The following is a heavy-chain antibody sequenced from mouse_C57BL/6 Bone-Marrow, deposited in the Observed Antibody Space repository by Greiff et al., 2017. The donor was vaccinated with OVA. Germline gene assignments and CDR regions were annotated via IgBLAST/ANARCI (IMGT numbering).Heavy chain of an antibody. V-gene: IGHV1-19*01. Sequence: EVQLQQSGPVLVKPGASVKMSCKASGYTFTDYYMNWVKQSHGKSLEWIGVINPYNGGTSYNQKFKGKATLTVDKSSSTAYMELNSLTSEDSAVYYCARPLYDGYYAWFADWGQGTLVTVSA. J-gene: IGHJ3*01. CDR3: ARPLYDGYYAWFAD. D-gene: IGHD2-3*01. CDR2: INPYNGGT. CDR1: GYTFTDYY.